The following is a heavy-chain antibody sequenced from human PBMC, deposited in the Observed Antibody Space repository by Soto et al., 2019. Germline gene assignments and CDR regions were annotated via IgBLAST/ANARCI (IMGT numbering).Heavy chain of an antibody. CDR3: ARAPPGVTTSYAFDI. Sequence: ASVKVSCKASGYTFTGYYMHWVRQAPGQGLEWMGWINPNSGGTNYAQKFQGWVTMTRDTSISTAYMELSRLRSDDTAVYYCARAPPGVTTSYAFDIWGQGTMVTVSS. V-gene: IGHV1-2*04. D-gene: IGHD4-17*01. J-gene: IGHJ3*02. CDR2: INPNSGGT. CDR1: GYTFTGYY.